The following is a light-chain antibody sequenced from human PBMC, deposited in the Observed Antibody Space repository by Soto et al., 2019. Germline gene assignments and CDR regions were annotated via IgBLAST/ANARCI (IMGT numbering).Light chain of an antibody. CDR2: GAS. J-gene: IGKJ1*01. CDR1: QSVSSY. V-gene: IGKV3-11*01. CDR3: QHYNSYSEA. Sequence: EIVVTQSPATLSLSPGERATLSCRASQSVSSYLAWYQQKPGQTPRLLVYGASSRATGIPDRFSGSGSGTDFTLTISSLQPDDFATYYCQHYNSYSEAFGQGTKVDIK.